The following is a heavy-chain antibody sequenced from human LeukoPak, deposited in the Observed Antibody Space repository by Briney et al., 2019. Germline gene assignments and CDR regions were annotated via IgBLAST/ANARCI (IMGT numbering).Heavy chain of an antibody. CDR2: ISYDGSNK. D-gene: IGHD3-9*01. CDR3: AKTPYDILTGYFDY. J-gene: IGHJ4*02. V-gene: IGHV3-30*18. Sequence: GGSLRLSCAASGFTFSSYGMHWVRQAPGKGLEWVAVISYDGSNKYYADSVKGRFTISRDNSKNTLYLQMNSLRAEDTAVYYCAKTPYDILTGYFDYWGQGTLVTVSS. CDR1: GFTFSSYG.